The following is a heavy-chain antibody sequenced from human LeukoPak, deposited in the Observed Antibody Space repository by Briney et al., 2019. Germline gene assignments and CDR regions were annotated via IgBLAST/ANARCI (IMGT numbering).Heavy chain of an antibody. V-gene: IGHV3-23*01. D-gene: IGHD3-22*01. CDR3: AKVDDSSGYYHRSTNAFDI. CDR2: ISGSGGST. CDR1: GFTFSSYA. J-gene: IGHJ3*02. Sequence: PGGSLRLSCAASGFTFSSYAMSWVRQAPGKGLEWVSAISGSGGSTYYADSVKGRFTISRDNSKNTLYLQMNSLRAEDTAVYYCAKVDDSSGYYHRSTNAFDIWGQGTMVTVSS.